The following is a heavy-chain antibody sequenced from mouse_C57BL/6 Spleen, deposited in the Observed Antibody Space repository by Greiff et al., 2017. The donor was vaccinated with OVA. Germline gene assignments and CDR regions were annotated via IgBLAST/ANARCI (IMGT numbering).Heavy chain of an antibody. CDR1: GYTFTGYY. Sequence: VQLKESGPVLVKPGASVKLSCKASGYTFTGYYMNWVKQSPGKSLEWIGVINPYNGGTSYNQKFKGKATLTVDKSSSTAYMELNSLTSEDSAVYYCARGEVKGYFDVWGTGTTVTVSS. D-gene: IGHD2-2*01. J-gene: IGHJ1*03. CDR3: ARGEVKGYFDV. V-gene: IGHV1-19*01. CDR2: INPYNGGT.